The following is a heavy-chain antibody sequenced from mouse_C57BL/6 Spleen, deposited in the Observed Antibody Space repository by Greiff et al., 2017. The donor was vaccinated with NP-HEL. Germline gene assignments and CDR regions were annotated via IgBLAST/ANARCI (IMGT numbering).Heavy chain of an antibody. D-gene: IGHD1-1*01. J-gene: IGHJ4*01. V-gene: IGHV1-42*01. Sequence: VQLQQSGPELVKPGASVKISCKASGYSFTGYYMNWVKQSPEKSLEWIGEINPSTGGTTYNQKFKAKATLTVDKSSSTAYMQLKSLTSEDSAVYYCAPLITNYAMDYWGQGTSVTVSS. CDR2: INPSTGGT. CDR1: GYSFTGYY. CDR3: APLITNYAMDY.